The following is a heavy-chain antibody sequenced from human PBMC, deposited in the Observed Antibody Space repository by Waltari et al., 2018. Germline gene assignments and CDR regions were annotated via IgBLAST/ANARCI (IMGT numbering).Heavy chain of an antibody. CDR3: ARVLWGWPLDS. V-gene: IGHV3-7*01. J-gene: IGHJ4*02. Sequence: EVQLVESGGGSVQPGGSLRLSCEASGFTFDIFWMCWVRQAPGKGLVWVANIRQDGGEIYYVDSVKGRFTISRDNAKNSLFLQMNSLRAEDTGIYYCARVLWGWPLDSWGQGTLVTVSS. CDR2: IRQDGGEI. D-gene: IGHD7-27*01. CDR1: GFTFDIFW.